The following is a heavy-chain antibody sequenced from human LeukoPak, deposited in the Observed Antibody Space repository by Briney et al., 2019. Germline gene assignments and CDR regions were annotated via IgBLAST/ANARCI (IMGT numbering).Heavy chain of an antibody. CDR1: GFTLSSYW. J-gene: IGHJ4*02. Sequence: GGSLRLSCAASGFTLSSYWMSWVRQAPGKGLEWVANIKQDGSEKYYVDSVKGRFTISRDNSKNSLHLQMNSLRTDDTAVYYCTKDSIAGYNFWYYFDYWGQGTLVTVSS. D-gene: IGHD5-24*01. CDR3: TKDSIAGYNFWYYFDY. CDR2: IKQDGSEK. V-gene: IGHV3-7*03.